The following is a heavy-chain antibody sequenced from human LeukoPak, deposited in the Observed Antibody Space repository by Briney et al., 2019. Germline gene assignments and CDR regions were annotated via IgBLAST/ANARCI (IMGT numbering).Heavy chain of an antibody. CDR3: ARAVYSSSSQVYYYYMDV. Sequence: ASVKVSCKASGYTFTSYDINWVRQATGQGLEWMGWMNPNSGNTGYAQKFQGRVTITRNTSISTAYMELSSLRSEDTAVYYCARAVYSSSSQVYYYYMDVWGKGTTVTVSS. CDR2: MNPNSGNT. CDR1: GYTFTSYD. V-gene: IGHV1-8*03. J-gene: IGHJ6*03. D-gene: IGHD6-6*01.